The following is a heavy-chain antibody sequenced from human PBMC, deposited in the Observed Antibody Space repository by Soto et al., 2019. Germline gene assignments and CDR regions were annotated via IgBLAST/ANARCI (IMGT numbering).Heavy chain of an antibody. V-gene: IGHV4-39*01. CDR1: GGSISSSSYF. Sequence: QLQLQESGPGLVKPSETLSLTCTVSGGSISSSSYFWGWIRQPPGKGLEWIGRIYYSGSTYYNPSLKSRVTISVDTSKNQFSLKLSSVTAADTAVYYCARQTLDILTGSPYYFDYWGQGTLVTVSS. CDR2: IYYSGST. CDR3: ARQTLDILTGSPYYFDY. D-gene: IGHD3-9*01. J-gene: IGHJ4*02.